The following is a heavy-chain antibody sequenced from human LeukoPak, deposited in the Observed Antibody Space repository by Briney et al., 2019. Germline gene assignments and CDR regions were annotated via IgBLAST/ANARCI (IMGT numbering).Heavy chain of an antibody. CDR3: AREHSSGYYFDY. J-gene: IGHJ4*02. CDR1: GFTFSYYW. Sequence: GGSLRLSCTASGFTFSYYWMSWVRQAPGKGLEWVANIKYDGSERYYVDSVKGRFTISRDNTKNSLYLQMNSLRAEDTAVYYCAREHSSGYYFDYWGQGTLVTVSS. V-gene: IGHV3-7*03. CDR2: IKYDGSER. D-gene: IGHD3-22*01.